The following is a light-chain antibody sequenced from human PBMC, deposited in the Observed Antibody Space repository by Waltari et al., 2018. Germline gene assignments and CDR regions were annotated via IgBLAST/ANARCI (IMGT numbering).Light chain of an antibody. CDR1: SGSVPFPYS. CDR2: DTN. J-gene: IGLJ3*02. CDR3: VLSMGSGIWV. Sequence: QPVVTQEPSLSVSPGGTVTPTWCLSSGSVPFPYSPSWYQQAPCQAPRPLIFDTNTRSSGVPDRFSGSILDNKAALTITGAQADDESDYYCVLSMGSGIWVFGGGTKLTVL. V-gene: IGLV8-61*01.